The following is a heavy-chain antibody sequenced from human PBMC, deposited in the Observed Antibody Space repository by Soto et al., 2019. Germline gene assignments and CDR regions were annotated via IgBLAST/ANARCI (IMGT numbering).Heavy chain of an antibody. CDR2: IIPIFGTA. V-gene: IGHV1-69*13. CDR3: ARDLGYCSSTSCYTEHLLDY. D-gene: IGHD2-2*02. CDR1: GGTFSSYA. Sequence: SVKVSCKASGGTFSSYAISWVRQAPGQGLEWMGGIIPIFGTANYAQKFQGRVTITADESTSTAYMELSSLRSEDTAVYYCARDLGYCSSTSCYTEHLLDYWGQGTLVTVSS. J-gene: IGHJ4*02.